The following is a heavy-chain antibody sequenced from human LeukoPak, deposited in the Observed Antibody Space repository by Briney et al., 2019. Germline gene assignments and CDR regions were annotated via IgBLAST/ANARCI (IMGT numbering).Heavy chain of an antibody. CDR3: VRGSGRDGYTTET. CDR2: IYYTGDT. CDR1: GDSITSSY. D-gene: IGHD5-24*01. V-gene: IGHV4-59*08. Sequence: SETLSLTCSVSGDSITSSYWSWVRLPPGQGLEWIGYIYYTGDTNSNPSLKSRVTISLDMSNNQLSLTLRSVTAADTAIYYCVRGSGRDGYTTETRGLGTLVTVSS. J-gene: IGHJ4*02.